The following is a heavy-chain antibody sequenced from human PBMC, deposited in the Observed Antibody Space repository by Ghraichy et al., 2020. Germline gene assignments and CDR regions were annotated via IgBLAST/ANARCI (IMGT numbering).Heavy chain of an antibody. CDR1: GFTFSSYS. CDR2: ISSSSSYI. J-gene: IGHJ6*03. CDR3: AREEEKWAGTPDYYYYYYMDV. D-gene: IGHD6-19*01. V-gene: IGHV3-21*01. Sequence: GGSLRLSCAASGFTFSSYSMNWVRQAPGKGLEWVSSISSSSSYIYYADSVKGRFTISRDNAKNSLYLQMNSLRAEDTAVYYCAREEEKWAGTPDYYYYYYMDVWGKGTTVTVSS.